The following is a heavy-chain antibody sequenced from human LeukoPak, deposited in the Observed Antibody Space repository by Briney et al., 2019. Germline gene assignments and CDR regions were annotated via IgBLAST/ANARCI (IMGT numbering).Heavy chain of an antibody. CDR2: IWYDGSNK. Sequence: GGSLRLSCAASGFTFSSYGMHWVRQAPGKGLEWVAVIWYDGSNKYYADSVKGRFTISRDNSKNTLYLQMSSLRAEDTAVYYCARARGSGSPYFDYWGQETLVTVSS. D-gene: IGHD3-10*01. J-gene: IGHJ4*02. CDR3: ARARGSGSPYFDY. CDR1: GFTFSSYG. V-gene: IGHV3-33*08.